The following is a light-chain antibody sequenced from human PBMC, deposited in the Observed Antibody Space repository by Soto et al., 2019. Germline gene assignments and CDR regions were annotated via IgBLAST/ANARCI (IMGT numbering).Light chain of an antibody. CDR2: DAS. Sequence: EIVLTQSPGTLSLSPVERATLSCRSSQSVSSSYLAWYQQKVGQAPRLLIYDASNRATGVPDRFSGSGSGTDFSLTISRLEPEDFAVYHCQQYSSSPRTFGQGTRLEIK. CDR1: QSVSSSY. CDR3: QQYSSSPRT. J-gene: IGKJ5*01. V-gene: IGKV3-20*01.